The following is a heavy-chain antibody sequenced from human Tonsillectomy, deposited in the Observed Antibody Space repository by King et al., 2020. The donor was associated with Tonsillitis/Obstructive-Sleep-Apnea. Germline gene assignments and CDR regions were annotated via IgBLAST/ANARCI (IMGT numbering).Heavy chain of an antibody. CDR3: AREGIYASSGYADTFDM. CDR2: ISYDGSNK. CDR1: GFTFSSYA. Sequence: VQLVESGGGVVQPGRSLRLSCAASGFTFSSYAIHWVRQAPGKGLEWVAVISYDGSNKYYADSVKGRFTISRDNSKNTLDLQMYSLRAEDTAVYYCAREGIYASSGYADTFDMWGHGTLVTVS. D-gene: IGHD3-22*01. V-gene: IGHV3-30*04. J-gene: IGHJ3*02.